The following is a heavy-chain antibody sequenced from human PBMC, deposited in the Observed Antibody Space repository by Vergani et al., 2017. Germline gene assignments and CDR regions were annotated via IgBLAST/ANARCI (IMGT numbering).Heavy chain of an antibody. CDR2: INPNSGGT. CDR3: ASNSLIVVVPAAIDYYYYMDV. J-gene: IGHJ6*03. D-gene: IGHD2-2*01. Sequence: QVQLVQSGAEVKKPGASVKVSCKASGYTFTGYYMHWVRQAPVQGLEWMGWINPNSGGTNYAQKFLGRVTMTRDTSISTAYMELSRLRSDDTAVYYCASNSLIVVVPAAIDYYYYMDVWAKGTTVIVSS. V-gene: IGHV1-2*02. CDR1: GYTFTGYY.